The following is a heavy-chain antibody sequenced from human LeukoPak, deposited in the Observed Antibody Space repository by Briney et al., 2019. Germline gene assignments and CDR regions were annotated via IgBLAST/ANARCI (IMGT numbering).Heavy chain of an antibody. J-gene: IGHJ4*02. D-gene: IGHD1-26*01. CDR1: GGSISSSSYY. CDR2: IYYSGST. CDR3: AGLSRSGSYYDY. V-gene: IGHV4-39*07. Sequence: SETLSLTCTVSGGSISSSSYYWGWIRQPPGKGLEWIGSIYYSGSTYYNPSLKSRVTISVDTSKNQFSLKLSSVTAADTAVYYCAGLSRSGSYYDYWGQGTLVTVSS.